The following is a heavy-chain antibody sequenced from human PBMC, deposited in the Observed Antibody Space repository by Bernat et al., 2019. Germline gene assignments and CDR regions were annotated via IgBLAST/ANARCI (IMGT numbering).Heavy chain of an antibody. CDR3: ARNSCSLDY. J-gene: IGHJ4*02. D-gene: IGHD2-21*01. Sequence: QVQLRQSGPGLVKPSQTLSLTCAISGDSVSSNSAAWNWIRQSPSRSLEWLGRTYYRSKWKNDYAISLRGRIAINPDTSKNQFSLQLSSVTPEDTAIYCCARNSCSLDYWGQGALVTVSS. CDR1: GDSVSSNSAA. CDR2: TYYRSKWKN. V-gene: IGHV6-1*01.